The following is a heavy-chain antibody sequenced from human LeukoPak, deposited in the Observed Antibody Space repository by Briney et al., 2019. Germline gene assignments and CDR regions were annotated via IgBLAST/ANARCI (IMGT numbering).Heavy chain of an antibody. Sequence: SETLSLTCTVSGGSISSYYWSWLRQPPGKGLEWIGYIYYSGSTNYNPSLNSRVTISVDTSKNQFSLKLSSVTAADTAVYYCARGRYLYFDYWGQGTLVTVSS. J-gene: IGHJ4*02. V-gene: IGHV4-59*01. CDR2: IYYSGST. CDR1: GGSISSYY. D-gene: IGHD3-10*01. CDR3: ARGRYLYFDY.